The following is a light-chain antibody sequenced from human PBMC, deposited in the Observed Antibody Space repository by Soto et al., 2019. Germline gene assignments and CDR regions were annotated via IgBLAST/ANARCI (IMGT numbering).Light chain of an antibody. CDR1: QSVRRK. CDR3: QHSNKWPA. CDR2: EAS. J-gene: IGKJ1*01. V-gene: IGKV3-15*01. Sequence: EIVMTQSPATLSVSPGERATLSCRASQSVRRKLAWYQQKPGQAPRLLIYEASTRAPGVPARFSGSGSGTEFTLTISILQSEDFAVYSCQHSNKWPAFGQGTKVEIK.